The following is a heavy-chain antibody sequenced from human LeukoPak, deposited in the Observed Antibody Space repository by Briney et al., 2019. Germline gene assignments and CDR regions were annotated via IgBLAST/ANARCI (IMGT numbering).Heavy chain of an antibody. J-gene: IGHJ4*02. CDR1: GYTFTDFG. CDR3: ARDSSGFYYVH. D-gene: IGHD3-22*01. Sequence: ASVKVSCKTSGYTFTDFGINWVRQAPGQGLEWMGRFTTYNGNTNYAQKFQGRVTMTTDTSTTTAYLEVTSLRSDDTAVYYCARDSSGFYYVHWGQGTLVTVSS. CDR2: FTTYNGNT. V-gene: IGHV1-18*01.